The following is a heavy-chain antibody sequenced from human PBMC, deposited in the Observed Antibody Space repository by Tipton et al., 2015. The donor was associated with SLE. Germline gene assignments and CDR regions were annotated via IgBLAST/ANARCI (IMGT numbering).Heavy chain of an antibody. V-gene: IGHV4-59*01. CDR3: ARGRVDTAMLTWFDP. Sequence: TLSLTCTVSGGSISSYYWSWLRQPPGKGLEWIGYIYYSGSTNYNPPLKSRVTISIDTSKNLFSLKLSSVTAADTAVYYCARGRVDTAMLTWFDPWGQGTLVTVSS. J-gene: IGHJ5*02. CDR1: GGSISSYY. D-gene: IGHD5-18*01. CDR2: IYYSGST.